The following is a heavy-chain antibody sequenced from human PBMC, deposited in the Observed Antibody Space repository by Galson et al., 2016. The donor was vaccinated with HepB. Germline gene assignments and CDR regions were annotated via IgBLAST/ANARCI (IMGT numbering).Heavy chain of an antibody. CDR1: GFTFNNYA. CDR2: ISYDGNNK. V-gene: IGHV3-30*18. J-gene: IGHJ6*04. CDR3: AKDPKSPCYMDV. D-gene: IGHD3-10*02. Sequence: SLRLSCAASGFTFNNYAMNWVRQAPGKGLEWVALISYDGNNKYYADSVKGRFTISRDNSNNTLYLQVNSLRAEDTAVYYCAKDPKSPCYMDVWGKGTTVTASA.